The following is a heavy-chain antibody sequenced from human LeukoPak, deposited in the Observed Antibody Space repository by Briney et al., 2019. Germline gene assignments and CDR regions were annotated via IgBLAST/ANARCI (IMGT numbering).Heavy chain of an antibody. D-gene: IGHD3-10*01. CDR2: ISPYNGNT. V-gene: IGHV1-18*01. CDR3: ARVKSLWFGELSNWFDP. Sequence: GASVKVSCKASGYTFTSYGITWVRQAPGQGLEWMGWISPYNGNTNYAQKLQGRVTMTTDTSTSTAYVELRSLRSDDTAVYYCARVKSLWFGELSNWFDPWGQGTLVTVSS. J-gene: IGHJ5*02. CDR1: GYTFTSYG.